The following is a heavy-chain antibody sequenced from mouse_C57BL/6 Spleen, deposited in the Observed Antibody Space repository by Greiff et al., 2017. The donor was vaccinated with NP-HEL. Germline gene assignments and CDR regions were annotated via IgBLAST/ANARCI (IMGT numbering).Heavy chain of an antibody. V-gene: IGHV1-69*01. Sequence: VQLQQSGAELVMPGASVKLSCKASGYTFTSYWMHWVKQRPGQGLEWIGEIDPSDSYTNYNQKFKGKSTLTVDNSSSTAHMQLSSLPSEDSAVYYCARLDYYGSSPYYAMDYWGQGTSVTVSS. CDR2: IDPSDSYT. D-gene: IGHD1-1*01. J-gene: IGHJ4*01. CDR1: GYTFTSYW. CDR3: ARLDYYGSSPYYAMDY.